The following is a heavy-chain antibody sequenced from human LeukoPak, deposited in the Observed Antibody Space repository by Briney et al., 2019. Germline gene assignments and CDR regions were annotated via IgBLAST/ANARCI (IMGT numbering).Heavy chain of an antibody. CDR3: AKGAPDYGEMVY. V-gene: IGHV3-21*01. Sequence: GGSLRLSCAASGFTFSSYSMNWVRQAPGKGLEWVSSISSRSGDIYYADSVKGRFTISRDNAKNSLYLQMNSLRAEDTAVYYCAKGAPDYGEMVYWGQGTLVTVSS. CDR1: GFTFSSYS. D-gene: IGHD4-17*01. CDR2: ISSRSGDI. J-gene: IGHJ4*02.